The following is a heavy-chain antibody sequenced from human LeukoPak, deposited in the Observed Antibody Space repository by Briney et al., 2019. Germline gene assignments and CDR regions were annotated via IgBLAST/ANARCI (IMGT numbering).Heavy chain of an antibody. V-gene: IGHV3-20*04. CDR1: GFKFYDYG. CDR2: INWNGGST. Sequence: AGGSLGLSCAASGFKFYDYGMSWVGQAPGKGLEGVSGINWNGGSTGYAASGRARFTISRDNAKNSLYLQMNSLRAEDTAVYYCARDMRADTAWIPGIQLWLRQRTAYYYYGMDVWGQGTTVTVSS. CDR3: ARDMRADTAWIPGIQLWLRQRTAYYYYGMDV. J-gene: IGHJ6*02. D-gene: IGHD5-18*01.